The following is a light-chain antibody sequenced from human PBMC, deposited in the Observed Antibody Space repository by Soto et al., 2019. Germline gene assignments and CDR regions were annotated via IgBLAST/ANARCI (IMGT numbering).Light chain of an antibody. CDR3: QVWDSDSNHYV. J-gene: IGLJ1*01. V-gene: IGLV3-21*02. CDR1: NIASYS. Sequence: SYELTQPPSVSVAPGQTARITCGGDNIASYSVHWYRQRPGQAPVLVVYNDSDRPSGIPERFSGSNSGNTATLTVSRVDAGDEAVYYCQVWDSDSNHYVFGTGTKVTVL. CDR2: NDS.